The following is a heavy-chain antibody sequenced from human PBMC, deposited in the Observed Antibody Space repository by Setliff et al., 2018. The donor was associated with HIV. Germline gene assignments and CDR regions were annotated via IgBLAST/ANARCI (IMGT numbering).Heavy chain of an antibody. J-gene: IGHJ4*02. CDR1: GGSINGYY. CDR2: FYPTGSV. Sequence: PSETLSLTCTVSGGSINGYYWSWIRQPPGKGLEWIGCFYPTGSVNYNPSLKSRVTISVDTSKNQFSLEVTSVTAADTAVYYCARHRSGYVYGLQDYWGQGTLVTVSS. V-gene: IGHV4-4*09. D-gene: IGHD5-18*01. CDR3: ARHRSGYVYGLQDY.